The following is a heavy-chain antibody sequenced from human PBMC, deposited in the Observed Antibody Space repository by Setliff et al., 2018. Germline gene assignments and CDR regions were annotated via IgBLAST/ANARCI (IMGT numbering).Heavy chain of an antibody. J-gene: IGHJ4*02. D-gene: IGHD1-26*01. Sequence: ASVKVSCKASGGTFSSYAISWVRQAPGQGLEWMGRIIPIFGTANYAQKFQGRVTMTEDTSTDTAYMELSSLRSEDTAVYYCATSYSGSYYGYWGQGTLVTVSS. CDR3: ATSYSGSYYGY. CDR1: GGTFSSYA. V-gene: IGHV1-69*06. CDR2: IIPIFGTA.